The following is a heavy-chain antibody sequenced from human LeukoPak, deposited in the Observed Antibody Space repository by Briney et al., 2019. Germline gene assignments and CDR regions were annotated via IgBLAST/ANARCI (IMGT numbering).Heavy chain of an antibody. D-gene: IGHD6-13*01. CDR1: GGSISSSSYY. V-gene: IGHV4-39*01. J-gene: IGHJ4*02. CDR2: IYYSGST. Sequence: SETLSLTCTVSGGSISSSSYYWGWIRQPPGKGLEWIGSIYYSGSTYYNPSLKSRVTISVHTSKNQFSLKLSSVTAADTAVYYCARHPYTRIAAAGTYYFDYWGQGTLVTVSS. CDR3: ARHPYTRIAAAGTYYFDY.